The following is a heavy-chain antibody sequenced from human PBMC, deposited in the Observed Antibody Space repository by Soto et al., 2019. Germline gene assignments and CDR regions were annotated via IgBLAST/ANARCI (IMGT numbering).Heavy chain of an antibody. CDR3: AKNLSSYYYFDF. V-gene: IGHV3-23*01. CDR1: GFTFGIYA. D-gene: IGHD2-15*01. Sequence: EVQLLESGGDLVQPGGSLRLSCAASGFTFGIYAMTWVRQAPGKGLEWVSTISATGGRTFYADSVKGRFTISRDNSKNTLYLQMNSLRAEATAIYYCAKNLSSYYYFDFWGQGTLVTVSS. CDR2: ISATGGRT. J-gene: IGHJ4*02.